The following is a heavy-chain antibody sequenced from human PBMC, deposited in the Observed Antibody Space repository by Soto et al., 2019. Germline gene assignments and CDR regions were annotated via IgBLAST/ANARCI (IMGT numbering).Heavy chain of an antibody. CDR1: GGSIRNGNYY. D-gene: IGHD1-1*01. CDR3: AKNETTRPWFDP. V-gene: IGHV4-31*03. CDR2: IYYIGTT. Sequence: QVQLQESGPGLVKASQTLSLTCTVSGGSIRNGNYYWSWTRQLPGKGLEWIGNIYYIGTTSYNPSLKSRVIISIDTSKNQFSLELTAVLAADTAVYYCAKNETTRPWFDPWGQGNVVTVSS. J-gene: IGHJ5*02.